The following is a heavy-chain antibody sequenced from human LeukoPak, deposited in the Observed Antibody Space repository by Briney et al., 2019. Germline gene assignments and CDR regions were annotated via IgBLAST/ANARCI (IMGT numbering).Heavy chain of an antibody. CDR3: ARSLSSIAVARYYYYYMDV. D-gene: IGHD6-19*01. V-gene: IGHV1-69*06. CDR2: IIPIFGTA. J-gene: IGHJ6*03. CDR1: GGTFSSYA. Sequence: GASVKVSCKASGGTFSSYAISWVRQAPGQGLEWMGGIIPIFGTANYAQKFQGRVTITADKSTSTAYMELSSLRSDDTAVYYCARSLSSIAVARYYYYYMDVWGKGTTVTVSS.